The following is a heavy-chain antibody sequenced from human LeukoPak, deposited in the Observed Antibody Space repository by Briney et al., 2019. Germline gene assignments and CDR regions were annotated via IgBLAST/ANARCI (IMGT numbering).Heavy chain of an antibody. CDR2: IHYSGST. V-gene: IGHV4-59*01. Sequence: SETLSLTCTVSGGSISSYYWTWIRQPPGKGLEWIGYIHYSGSTNYNPSLKSRVTISVDTSKNQFSLKLSSVTAADTAVYYCARASVTYYYYYYMDVWGKGTTVTVSS. J-gene: IGHJ6*03. CDR1: GGSISSYY. D-gene: IGHD4-11*01. CDR3: ARASVTYYYYYYMDV.